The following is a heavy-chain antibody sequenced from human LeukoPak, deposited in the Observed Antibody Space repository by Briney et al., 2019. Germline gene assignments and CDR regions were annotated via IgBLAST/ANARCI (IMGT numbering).Heavy chain of an antibody. Sequence: GGSLRLSCAASGFTFDDYAMHCVRQAPGKGLEWVSGISWNSGSIGYADSVKGRFTISRDNAKNSLYLQMNSLRAEDTAVYYCARVQKSRKSVASAVDCWGQGTVVIVSS. CDR3: ARVQKSRKSVASAVDC. CDR1: GFTFDDYA. J-gene: IGHJ4*02. CDR2: ISWNSGSI. D-gene: IGHD5-12*01. V-gene: IGHV3-9*01.